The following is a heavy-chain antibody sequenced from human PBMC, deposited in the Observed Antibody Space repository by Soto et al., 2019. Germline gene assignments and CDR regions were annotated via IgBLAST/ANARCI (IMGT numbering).Heavy chain of an antibody. D-gene: IGHD3-9*01. V-gene: IGHV3-30*18. CDR2: ISYDGSNK. Sequence: GSLRLSCAASGFTFSSYGMHWVRQAPGKGLEWVAVISYDGSNKYYADSVKGRFTISRDNSKNTLYLQMNSLRAEDTAVYYCAKDTRFDRLVYYYYGMDVWGQGTTVTV. CDR1: GFTFSSYG. J-gene: IGHJ6*02. CDR3: AKDTRFDRLVYYYYGMDV.